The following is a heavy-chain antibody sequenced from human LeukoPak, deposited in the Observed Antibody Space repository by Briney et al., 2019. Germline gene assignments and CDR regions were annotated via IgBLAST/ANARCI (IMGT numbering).Heavy chain of an antibody. CDR3: TRDEAAATN. D-gene: IGHD6-13*01. CDR1: GFTFSSHW. J-gene: IGHJ4*02. V-gene: IGHV3-7*01. CDR2: IKQDGREK. Sequence: GGSLRLSCVGSGFTFSSHWMSWVRQAPGRGPEWVANIKQDGREKHYVDSVKGRFTISRDNAKSSLYLQMNSPRAEDTAVYYCTRDEAAATNWGQGTLVTVSS.